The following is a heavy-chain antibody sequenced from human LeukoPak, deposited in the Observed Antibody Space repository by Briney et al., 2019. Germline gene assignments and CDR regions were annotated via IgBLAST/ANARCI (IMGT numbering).Heavy chain of an antibody. D-gene: IGHD7-27*01. CDR3: ARRTGAYYYYYMDV. V-gene: IGHV4-59*01. Sequence: PSETLSLTCTVSGGSISSYYWSWIRQPPGKGLEWIGYIYYSGSTNYNPSLKSRVTISVDTSKNQFSLKLSSVTAADTAVYYCARRTGAYYYYYMDVWGKGTTVTVSS. CDR1: GGSISSYY. CDR2: IYYSGST. J-gene: IGHJ6*03.